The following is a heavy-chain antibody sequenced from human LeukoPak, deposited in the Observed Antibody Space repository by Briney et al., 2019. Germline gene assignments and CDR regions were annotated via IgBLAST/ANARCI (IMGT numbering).Heavy chain of an antibody. D-gene: IGHD6-19*01. CDR2: IYSSGST. J-gene: IGHJ5*02. CDR3: ARAVASTGDWFDP. Sequence: SETLSLTCSVSGGSVSSDSYFWNWVRQPPGKGLEWIGYIYSSGSTNYNPSLKSRVTISVDKSKNQFSLKLSSVTAADTAVYYCARAVASTGDWFDPWGQGTLVTVSS. CDR1: GGSVSSDSYF. V-gene: IGHV4-61*01.